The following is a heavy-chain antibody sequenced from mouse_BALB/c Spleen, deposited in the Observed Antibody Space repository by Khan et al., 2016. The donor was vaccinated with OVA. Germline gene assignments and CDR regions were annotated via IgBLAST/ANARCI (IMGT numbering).Heavy chain of an antibody. CDR3: ARETAYYGDYEAMDY. J-gene: IGHJ4*01. D-gene: IGHD2-13*01. Sequence: QVQLKESGPGLVAPSQSLSITCSVSGFSLITYGVHWVRRSPGKGLEWLGIIWAGGSTNYNSALMSRLSISKDNSKSQVFLKMNSLQTDDTAMYYCARETAYYGDYEAMDYWGQGTSVTVSS. CDR1: GFSLITYG. V-gene: IGHV2-9*02. CDR2: IWAGGST.